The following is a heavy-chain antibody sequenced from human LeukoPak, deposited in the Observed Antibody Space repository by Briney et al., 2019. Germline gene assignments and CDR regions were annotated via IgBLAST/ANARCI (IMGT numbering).Heavy chain of an antibody. CDR2: INTNTGNP. J-gene: IGHJ4*02. D-gene: IGHD2-2*01. CDR3: ARGGDLYCSSTSCYATNIYYFDY. Sequence: ASVKVSCKASGYTFTSYAMNWVRQAPGQGLEWMGWINTNTGNPTYAQGFTGRFVFSLDTSVSTAYLQISSLKAEDTAVYYCARGGDLYCSSTSCYATNIYYFDYWGQGTLVTVSS. CDR1: GYTFTSYA. V-gene: IGHV7-4-1*02.